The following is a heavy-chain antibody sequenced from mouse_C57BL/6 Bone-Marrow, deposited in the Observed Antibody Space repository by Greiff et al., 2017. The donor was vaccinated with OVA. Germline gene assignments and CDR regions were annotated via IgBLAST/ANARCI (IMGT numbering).Heavy chain of an antibody. Sequence: EVQLQQSGPELVKPGASVKISCKASGYSFTGYYMNWVKQSPEKSLEWIGEINPSTGGTTYNQKFKAKATLTVDKSSSTAYMQLKSLTSEDSAVYYCARDPYYFDYWGQGTTLTVSS. CDR2: INPSTGGT. CDR3: ARDPYYFDY. V-gene: IGHV1-42*01. J-gene: IGHJ2*01. CDR1: GYSFTGYY.